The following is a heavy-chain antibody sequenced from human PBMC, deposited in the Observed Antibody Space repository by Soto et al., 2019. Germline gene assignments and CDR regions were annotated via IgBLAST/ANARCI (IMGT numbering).Heavy chain of an antibody. CDR1: GDSISNSNW. Sequence: QVQLQESGPGLVKPSGTLSLTCAVSGDSISNSNWWTWVRQSPGKGLEWIGQIYHSGSTNYNPALKSHVTISVDKSKNQFSLSLSPVTAADTALYYCAQVSLGHLTRGHNWFDPWGQGTLVTVSS. J-gene: IGHJ5*02. V-gene: IGHV4-4*02. CDR2: IYHSGST. CDR3: AQVSLGHLTRGHNWFDP. D-gene: IGHD2-2*01.